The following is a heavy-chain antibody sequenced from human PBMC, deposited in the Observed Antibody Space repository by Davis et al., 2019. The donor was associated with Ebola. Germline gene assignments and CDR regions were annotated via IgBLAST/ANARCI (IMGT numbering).Heavy chain of an antibody. J-gene: IGHJ4*02. CDR2: VNPNSGDT. V-gene: IGHV1-2*06. Sequence: ASVKVSCKFTGYTFTGYYIHWVRQAPGQGLEWLGRVNPNSGDTNYAQKFQGRVTMTRDTSISTAYMELSRLRSDDTAVYYCARDYEWWGQGTLVTVSS. D-gene: IGHD3-3*01. CDR1: GYTFTGYY. CDR3: ARDYEW.